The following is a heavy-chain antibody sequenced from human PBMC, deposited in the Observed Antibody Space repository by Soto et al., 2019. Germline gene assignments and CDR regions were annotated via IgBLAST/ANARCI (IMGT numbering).Heavy chain of an antibody. CDR2: INWNGGST. Sequence: PGGSLRLSCAASGFTFDDYGMSWVRQAPGKGLEWVSGINWNGGSTGYADSVKGRFTISRDNAKNSLYLQMNSLRAEDTALYHCASWVLYCSSTSCPMDVWGKGTTVTVSS. J-gene: IGHJ6*04. V-gene: IGHV3-20*01. CDR1: GFTFDDYG. CDR3: ASWVLYCSSTSCPMDV. D-gene: IGHD2-2*01.